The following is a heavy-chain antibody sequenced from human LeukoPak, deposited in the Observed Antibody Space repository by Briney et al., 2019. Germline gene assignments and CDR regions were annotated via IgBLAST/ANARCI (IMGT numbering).Heavy chain of an antibody. CDR3: ARAAPATATLDY. V-gene: IGHV1-69*04. Sequence: GASVKVSCKASGGTFSSYAISWVRQAPGQGLDWMGRIIPSLGIANYAQKFQGRVTITADKSTSTAYMELSSLRSEDTAVYYCARAAPATATLDYWGQGTLVTVSS. CDR2: IIPSLGIA. D-gene: IGHD2-15*01. CDR1: GGTFSSYA. J-gene: IGHJ4*02.